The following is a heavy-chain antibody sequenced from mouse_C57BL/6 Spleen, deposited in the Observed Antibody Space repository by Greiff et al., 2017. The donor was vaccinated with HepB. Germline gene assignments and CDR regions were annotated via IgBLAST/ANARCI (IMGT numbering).Heavy chain of an antibody. CDR2: IYPGSGST. Sequence: QVQLKQPGAELVKPGASVKMSCKASGYTFTSYWITWVKQRPGQGLEWIGDIYPGSGSTNYNEKFKSKATLTVDKSSSTAYMQLSSLTSEDSAVYYCARKGNYGSSYDYFDYWGQGTTLTVSS. V-gene: IGHV1-55*01. D-gene: IGHD1-1*01. CDR1: GYTFTSYW. J-gene: IGHJ2*01. CDR3: ARKGNYGSSYDYFDY.